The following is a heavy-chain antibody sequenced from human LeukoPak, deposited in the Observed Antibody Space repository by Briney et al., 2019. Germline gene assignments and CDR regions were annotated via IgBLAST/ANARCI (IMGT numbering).Heavy chain of an antibody. J-gene: IGHJ5*02. CDR3: ARDEGRRGWFDP. CDR1: GGSISSYY. V-gene: IGHV4-59*01. CDR2: IYYSGST. Sequence: SETLSLTCTVSGGSISSYYWSWIRQPPGKGLEWIGYIYYSGSTNYNPSLKSRVTISVDTSKNQFSLKLSSVTAADTAVYYCARDEGRRGWFDPWGQGTLVTVSS.